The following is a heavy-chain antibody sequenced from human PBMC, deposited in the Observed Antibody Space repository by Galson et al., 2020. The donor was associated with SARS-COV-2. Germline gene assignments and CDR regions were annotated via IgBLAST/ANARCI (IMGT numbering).Heavy chain of an antibody. D-gene: IGHD1-26*01. CDR3: ARRGTYYGINY. J-gene: IGHJ4*02. CDR2: SFFSGST. V-gene: IGHV4-39*01. CDR1: GVSITSGSYY. Sequence: SETLSLTCTVSGVSITSGSYYWAWIRQPPGKGLEWIGSSFFSGSTYYNPSLQSRVAISLDTSKNHFSLTLTSVTATDTAVYYCARRGTYYGINYWGQGTLVTVSS.